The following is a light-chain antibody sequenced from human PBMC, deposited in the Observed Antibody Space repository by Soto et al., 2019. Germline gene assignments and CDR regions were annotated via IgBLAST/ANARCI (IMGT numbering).Light chain of an antibody. CDR3: HQYHKFPYT. Sequence: DVQMTQSPSTLSASIEDRVTITCRASQSVSAWLAWYQQKPGKAPKLLVYKASTLETGVPSRFSGSGSGTEFALTISSLQPDDFATYCCHQYHKFPYTFGQGTKLEIK. V-gene: IGKV1-5*03. J-gene: IGKJ2*01. CDR2: KAS. CDR1: QSVSAW.